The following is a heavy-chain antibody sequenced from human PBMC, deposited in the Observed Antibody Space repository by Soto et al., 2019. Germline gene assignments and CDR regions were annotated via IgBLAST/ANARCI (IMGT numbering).Heavy chain of an antibody. Sequence: EVQLVASGGDLIQPGGSLRLSCGVSGFSVSGNSLSWVRQAPGKGLEWVSYMYVDGSTYYADSVRGRFTLSRDNSKNTLYLQMNNLRGEDTAVYYCARDGGSHTAVAGTQYYGMVVWGQGTTVTVSS. CDR1: GFSVSGNS. V-gene: IGHV3-53*01. J-gene: IGHJ6*02. D-gene: IGHD6-19*01. CDR2: MYVDGST. CDR3: ARDGGSHTAVAGTQYYGMVV.